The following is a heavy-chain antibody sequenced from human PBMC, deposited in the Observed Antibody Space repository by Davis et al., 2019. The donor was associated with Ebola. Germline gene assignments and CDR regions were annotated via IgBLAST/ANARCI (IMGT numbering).Heavy chain of an antibody. CDR2: VDPKAGKT. V-gene: IGHV1-69-2*01. J-gene: IGHJ6*02. Sequence: ASVQVSCKGSGYSFSDYYMHWVQAAPGKGLEWVGLVDPKAGKTVYAEKFQDRVTISADKSTDTVYMELSSLRYEDTAVYYCTTLDILTAYIPYAMDVWGQGTTVTVS. CDR3: TTLDILTAYIPYAMDV. CDR1: GYSFSDYY. D-gene: IGHD3-9*01.